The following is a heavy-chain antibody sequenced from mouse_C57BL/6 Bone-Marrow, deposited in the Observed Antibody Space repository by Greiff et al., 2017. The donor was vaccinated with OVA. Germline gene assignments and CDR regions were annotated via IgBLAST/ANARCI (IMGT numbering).Heavy chain of an antibody. CDR1: GYTFTSYW. V-gene: IGHV1-50*01. Sequence: QVQLQQPGAELVKPGASVKLSCKASGYTFTSYWMPWVQQRPGQGLEWIGEIDPSDSYTNYHQKFKGKATLTVATSSSTSYMQLSSLTSEDSAVYYCVNWVVGPFAYWGQGTLVTVSA. CDR2: IDPSDSYT. J-gene: IGHJ3*01. CDR3: VNWVVGPFAY. D-gene: IGHD1-1*01.